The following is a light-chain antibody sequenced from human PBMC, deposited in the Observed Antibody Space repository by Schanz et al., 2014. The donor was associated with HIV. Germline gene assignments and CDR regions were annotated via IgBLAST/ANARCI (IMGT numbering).Light chain of an antibody. CDR1: QTVSSSS. J-gene: IGKJ4*01. Sequence: EIVLTQSPGTLSLSPGERATLSCRASQTVSSSSLAWYQQKPGQSPRLLIYDASNRATGIPARFSGGGSGTDFTLTISSLEPEDFAVYYCQQRSSWPLLTFGGGTKVEVK. V-gene: IGKV3D-20*02. CDR3: QQRSSWPLLT. CDR2: DAS.